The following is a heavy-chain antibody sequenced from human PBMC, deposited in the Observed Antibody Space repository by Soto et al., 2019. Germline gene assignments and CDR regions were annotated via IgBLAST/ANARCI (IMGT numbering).Heavy chain of an antibody. V-gene: IGHV3-20*04. CDR3: ARVEFSSTWSKTYYFDF. CDR2: INWNGGSS. CDR1: GFTFDDFA. Sequence: GGSLRLSCAASGFTFDDFAMSWVRQAPGKGLEWVSGINWNGGSSDYAEFVKGRFTISRDNAKNSLYLQMSSLRAEDTAVYYCARVEFSSTWSKTYYFDFWGQGTLVTVSS. J-gene: IGHJ4*02. D-gene: IGHD6-13*01.